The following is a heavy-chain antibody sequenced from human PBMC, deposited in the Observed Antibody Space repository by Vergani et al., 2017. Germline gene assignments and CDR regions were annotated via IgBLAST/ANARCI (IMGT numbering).Heavy chain of an antibody. V-gene: IGHV4-39*07. D-gene: IGHD2-15*01. Sequence: QLQLQESGPGLVKPSETLSLTCTVSGGSISSSSYYWGWIRQPPGKGLEWIGRIYYSGSTYYNPSLKSRVTISVDTSKNQFSLKLSSVTAADTAVYHCARGSHSDDRDPTELLHADNWFDPWGQGTLVTVSS. CDR1: GGSISSSSYY. CDR3: ARGSHSDDRDPTELLHADNWFDP. CDR2: IYYSGST. J-gene: IGHJ5*02.